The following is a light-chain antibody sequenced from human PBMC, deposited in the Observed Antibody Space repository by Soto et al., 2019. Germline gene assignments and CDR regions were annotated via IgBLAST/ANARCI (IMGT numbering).Light chain of an antibody. V-gene: IGKV3-20*01. J-gene: IGKJ5*01. CDR2: GAS. CDR1: QSVSSSY. Sequence: ILLTQSPGTLSLSPGERATLSCISSQSVSSSYLAWYQQKPGQAPRLLIYGASSRATGIPARFSGSGSGTEFSLTISSLQSEDFAVYYCQQYSKWPITCGQGTRLEI. CDR3: QQYSKWPIT.